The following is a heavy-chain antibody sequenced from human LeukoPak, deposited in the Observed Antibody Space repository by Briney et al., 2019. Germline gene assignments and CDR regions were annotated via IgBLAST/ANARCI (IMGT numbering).Heavy chain of an antibody. Sequence: GGSLRLSCAASRFTFDEYGMSWVRQTAGKGLEWVSGINWNGRSIGYADSVKGRFTVSRDNAKSSLYLQINSLRAEDTALYYCARGYSYGYYFDYWGQGTLVTVSS. CDR2: INWNGRSI. CDR1: RFTFDEYG. D-gene: IGHD5-18*01. V-gene: IGHV3-20*04. CDR3: ARGYSYGYYFDY. J-gene: IGHJ4*02.